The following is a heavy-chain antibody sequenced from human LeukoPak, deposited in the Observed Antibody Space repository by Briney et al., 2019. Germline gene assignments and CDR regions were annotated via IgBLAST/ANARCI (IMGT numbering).Heavy chain of an antibody. J-gene: IGHJ4*02. CDR3: AAPTGYCSSTSCYAFDY. Sequence: SVKVSCKASGGTFSSYAISWVRQAPGQGLEWMGGIIPIFGTANYAQKFQGRVTITADESTGTAYMELSSLRSEDTAVYYCAAPTGYCSSTSCYAFDYWGQGTLVTVSS. CDR1: GGTFSSYA. V-gene: IGHV1-69*01. CDR2: IIPIFGTA. D-gene: IGHD2-2*01.